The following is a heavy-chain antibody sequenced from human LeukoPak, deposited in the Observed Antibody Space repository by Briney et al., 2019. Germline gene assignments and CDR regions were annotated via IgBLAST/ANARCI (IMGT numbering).Heavy chain of an antibody. V-gene: IGHV3-7*01. Sequence: GGSLRLSCAASGFTFSSYWMSWVRQAPGKGLEWVANINQDGSEKYYVDSVKGRFTISRDNAKNSLYLQMNSLRAEDTAVYYCARARYSYGYWAYFDYWGQGTLVTVSS. CDR1: GFTFSSYW. J-gene: IGHJ4*02. CDR3: ARARYSYGYWAYFDY. CDR2: INQDGSEK. D-gene: IGHD5-18*01.